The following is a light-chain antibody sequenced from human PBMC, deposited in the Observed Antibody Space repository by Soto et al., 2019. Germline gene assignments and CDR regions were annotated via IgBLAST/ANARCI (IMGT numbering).Light chain of an antibody. CDR2: DAS. Sequence: EIVLTQSPATLSLSPGERAALSCRASQSVGSYLAWYQQKPGQAPRLLIYDASNRDTGIPARFSGSGSGTDFTLTISSLEPEDFAVYYCQLRSNWPALTFGGGTKVEIK. CDR1: QSVGSY. J-gene: IGKJ4*01. CDR3: QLRSNWPALT. V-gene: IGKV3-11*01.